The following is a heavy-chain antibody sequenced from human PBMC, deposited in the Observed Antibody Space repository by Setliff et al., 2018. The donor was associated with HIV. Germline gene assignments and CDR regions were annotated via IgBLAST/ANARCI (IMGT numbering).Heavy chain of an antibody. J-gene: IGHJ4*02. CDR3: ARDIGDDGGLIDY. CDR1: GYSLSSGYY. V-gene: IGHV4-38-2*02. D-gene: IGHD4-17*01. Sequence: SETLSLTCIVSGYSLSSGYYWGWIRQPPGRGLEWIGSIYHSGSTYYNPSLKSRVSISVDTSKNQFSLKLSSVTAADTAVYYCARDIGDDGGLIDYWGQGTRVTVSS. CDR2: IYHSGST.